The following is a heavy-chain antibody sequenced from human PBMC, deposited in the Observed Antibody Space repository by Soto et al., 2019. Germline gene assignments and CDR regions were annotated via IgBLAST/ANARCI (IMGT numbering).Heavy chain of an antibody. CDR2: ISGSGGST. J-gene: IGHJ6*02. CDR3: AKDRRITIFGVVTPKGSSYGMDV. V-gene: IGHV3-23*01. D-gene: IGHD3-3*01. CDR1: GFTFSSYA. Sequence: PGGSLRLSCAASGFTFSSYAMSWVRQAPGKGLEWVSAISGSGGSTYYADSVKGRFTISRDNSKNTLYLQMNSLRAEDTAVYYCAKDRRITIFGVVTPKGSSYGMDVWGQGTTVTVSS.